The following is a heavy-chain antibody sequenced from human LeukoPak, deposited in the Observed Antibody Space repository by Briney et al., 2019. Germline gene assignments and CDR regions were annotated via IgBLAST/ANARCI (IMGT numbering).Heavy chain of an antibody. CDR1: GFTFNNNA. J-gene: IGHJ3*01. V-gene: IGHV3-23*01. D-gene: IGHD2-2*01. Sequence: PGGSLRLSCATSGFTFNNNAMSCVPEAPGKGLEGVSAINGGGDATEYADSVKGRFTISRDNSKNTLYLQMNSLRPDDTAVYYCARCTASCYANAFDVWGQGTLLTVFS. CDR3: ARCTASCYANAFDV. CDR2: INGGGDAT.